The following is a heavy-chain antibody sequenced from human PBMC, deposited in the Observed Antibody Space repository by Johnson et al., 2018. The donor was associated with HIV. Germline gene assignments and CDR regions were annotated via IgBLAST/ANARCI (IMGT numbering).Heavy chain of an antibody. CDR2: IKSKTDGGTT. CDR3: AKDFWPVGARGAFDI. CDR1: GFTFSAHY. Sequence: VQLVESGGGVVQPGRSLRLSCAASGFTFSAHYMDWVRQAPGKGLEWVGRIKSKTDGGTTDYAAPVKGRFTISRDTSKSTLYLQMNSLRAEDTAVYYCAKDFWPVGARGAFDIWGQGTMVTVSS. D-gene: IGHD1-26*01. V-gene: IGHV3-15*01. J-gene: IGHJ3*02.